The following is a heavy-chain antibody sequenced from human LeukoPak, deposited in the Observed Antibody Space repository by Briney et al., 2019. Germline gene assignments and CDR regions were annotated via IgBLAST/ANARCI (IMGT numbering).Heavy chain of an antibody. V-gene: IGHV1-3*01. J-gene: IGHJ4*02. CDR3: ARENSGLDY. CDR2: INAGNGNT. Sequence: ASVKVSCKASGYTFTSYAMHWVRQAPGQRLEWMGWINAGNGNTKYSQKLQGRVTMTTDTSTSTAYMELRSLRSDDTAVYYCARENSGLDYWGQGTLVTVSS. CDR1: GYTFTSYA.